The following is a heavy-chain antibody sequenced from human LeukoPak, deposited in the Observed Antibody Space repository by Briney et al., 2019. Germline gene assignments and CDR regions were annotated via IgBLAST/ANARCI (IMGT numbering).Heavy chain of an antibody. D-gene: IGHD6-13*01. CDR1: GGSFSGYY. J-gene: IGHJ5*02. CDR3: ARGLAAAPIINWFDP. CDR2: INHSGST. V-gene: IGHV4-34*01. Sequence: SETLSLTCAVYGGSFSGYYWSWIRQPPGKGLEWIGEINHSGSTNYNPSLKSRVTISVDTSKNQFSLKLSSVTAADTAVYYCARGLAAAPIINWFDPWGQGTLVTVSS.